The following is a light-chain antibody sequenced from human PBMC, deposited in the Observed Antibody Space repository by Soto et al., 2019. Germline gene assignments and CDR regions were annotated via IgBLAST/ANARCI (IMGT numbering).Light chain of an antibody. CDR3: QQSYSTPQT. Sequence: DIQMTQSPSSLSASVGDRVTITCRASQSISGYLNWYQQKPGKAPKLLIYTASSLQSGVPSRFSGSGYGTDFTLTISSLQPEDFATYYCQQSYSTPQTVGQGTKVDIK. CDR1: QSISGY. CDR2: TAS. J-gene: IGKJ1*01. V-gene: IGKV1-39*01.